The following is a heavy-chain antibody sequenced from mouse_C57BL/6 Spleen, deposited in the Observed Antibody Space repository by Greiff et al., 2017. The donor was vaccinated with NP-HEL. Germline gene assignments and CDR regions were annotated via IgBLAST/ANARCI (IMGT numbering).Heavy chain of an antibody. CDR3: ARLGGSGPSYYAMDY. J-gene: IGHJ4*01. V-gene: IGHV1-39*01. D-gene: IGHD3-2*02. Sequence: VQLKQSGPELVKPGASVKISCKASGYSFTDYNMNWVKQSNGKSLEWIGVINPNYGTTSYNQKFKGKATLTVDQSSSTAYMQLNSLTSEDSAVYYGARLGGSGPSYYAMDYWGQGTSVTVSS. CDR1: GYSFTDYN. CDR2: INPNYGTT.